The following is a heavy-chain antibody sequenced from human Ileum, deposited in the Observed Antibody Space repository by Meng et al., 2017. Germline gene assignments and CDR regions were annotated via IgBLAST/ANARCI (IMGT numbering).Heavy chain of an antibody. CDR1: GFSFSNYW. D-gene: IGHD1-26*01. J-gene: IGHJ3*02. V-gene: IGHV3-7*01. Sequence: GESLMISCAASGFSFSNYWMSWVRQAPGKGLEWVVNINQDTSSRDYVPSVKGRFTISRDNAKNSLYLQMNSLRIEDTAVYYCTHPLIVGAADALDIWGPGTMVTVSS. CDR3: THPLIVGAADALDI. CDR2: INQDTSSR.